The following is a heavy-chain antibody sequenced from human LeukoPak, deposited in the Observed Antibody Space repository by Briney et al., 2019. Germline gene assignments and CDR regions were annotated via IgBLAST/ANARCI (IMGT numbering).Heavy chain of an antibody. Sequence: GGSLRLSCVASGFTLSTYWMHWVRQAPGKGLVWVSRINSDGSATSYADSVMVRFTISRDSAKNTLYLQMNSLRAEDTAVYYCAKDMRSDTAMVPFDYWGQGTLVTVSS. D-gene: IGHD5-18*01. CDR2: INSDGSAT. CDR3: AKDMRSDTAMVPFDY. V-gene: IGHV3-74*01. J-gene: IGHJ4*02. CDR1: GFTLSTYW.